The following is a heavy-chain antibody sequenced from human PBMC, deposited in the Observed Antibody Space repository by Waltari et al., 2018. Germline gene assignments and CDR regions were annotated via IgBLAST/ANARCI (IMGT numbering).Heavy chain of an antibody. D-gene: IGHD3-22*01. CDR3: ASSNSRNYYQYYMEN. CDR1: GVSLKAFY. Sequence: QVELQESGPGLVKPSDDLSLTCSVSGVSLKAFYWSWVRQSPGKPLEWIGFIYSPGITSYNPSLEGRVTISADTSKNQFSLNLRYVTAADTAIYYCASSNSRNYYQYYMENWGNGTTVTVSS. CDR2: IYSPGIT. V-gene: IGHV4-4*09. J-gene: IGHJ6*03.